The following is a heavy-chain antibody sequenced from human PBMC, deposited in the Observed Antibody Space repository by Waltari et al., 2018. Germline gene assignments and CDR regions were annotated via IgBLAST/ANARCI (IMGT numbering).Heavy chain of an antibody. J-gene: IGHJ5*02. CDR3: ARDRGTATPLDP. Sequence: EVQVVESGGGLVQPGGYLRLACVPYRFTFSRHWMHWVRQVSGKGLEWVSRITTDETNTAYADAVKGRFTVSRDNAKNTVYLQMTSVRAEDTGIYYCARDRGTATPLDPWGQGTVVTVSS. V-gene: IGHV3-74*03. CDR1: RFTFSRHW. CDR2: ITTDETNT. D-gene: IGHD3-10*01.